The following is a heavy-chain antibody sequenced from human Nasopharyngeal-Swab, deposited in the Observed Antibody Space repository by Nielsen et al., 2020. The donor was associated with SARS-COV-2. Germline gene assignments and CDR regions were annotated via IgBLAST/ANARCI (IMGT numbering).Heavy chain of an antibody. J-gene: IGHJ2*01. V-gene: IGHV3-74*01. Sequence: GGSLRLSCVASGFTFSSYSMYWVRQAPGQGLVCVSQINVDGSSINCADSVKGRFTTSRDNAKNTLYLQMNSLRAEDTALYYCAKEGYYGGYFDLWGRGTLVTVSS. CDR1: GFTFSSYS. CDR3: AKEGYYGGYFDL. D-gene: IGHD3-22*01. CDR2: INVDGSSI.